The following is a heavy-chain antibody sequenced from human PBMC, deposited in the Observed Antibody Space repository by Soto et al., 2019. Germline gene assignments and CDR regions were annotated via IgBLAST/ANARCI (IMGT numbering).Heavy chain of an antibody. Sequence: GGSLRLSCAASGFTFSSYAMSWVRQAPGKGLEWVSAISGSGGSTYYADSVKGRFTISRDNSKNTLYLQMNSLRAEDTAVYYCAKDHWTEELRHPTMVRGVISDYWGQGTLVTVSS. D-gene: IGHD3-10*01. CDR2: ISGSGGST. V-gene: IGHV3-23*01. CDR1: GFTFSSYA. J-gene: IGHJ4*02. CDR3: AKDHWTEELRHPTMVRGVISDY.